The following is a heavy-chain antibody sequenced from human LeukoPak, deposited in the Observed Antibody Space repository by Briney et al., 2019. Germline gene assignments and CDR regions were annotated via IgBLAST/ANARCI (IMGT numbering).Heavy chain of an antibody. CDR3: ARDIIGPARHTFDY. D-gene: IGHD3-10*01. Sequence: PGGSLRLSCEASGFAFSSYGFHWVLQAPGEGLEWVAFIRSDGSYTSHADSVMGRFTVSRDNSKNTLYLQMNSLRPEDTAVYYCARDIIGPARHTFDYWGQGTLVTVSS. J-gene: IGHJ4*02. CDR2: IRSDGSYT. V-gene: IGHV3-30*02. CDR1: GFAFSSYG.